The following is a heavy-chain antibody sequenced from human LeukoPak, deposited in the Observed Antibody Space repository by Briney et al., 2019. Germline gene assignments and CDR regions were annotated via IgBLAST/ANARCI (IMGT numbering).Heavy chain of an antibody. Sequence: ASVKVSCKASGYTFTGYYMHWVRQAPGQGLEWMGWLNPNSGGTTCAPKFQGRVTMTRDTSISTAYMELSRLRSDDTAVYYCARDLRYPFGGFDPWGQGTLVTVSS. V-gene: IGHV1-2*02. CDR1: GYTFTGYY. D-gene: IGHD3-9*01. J-gene: IGHJ5*02. CDR3: ARDLRYPFGGFDP. CDR2: LNPNSGGT.